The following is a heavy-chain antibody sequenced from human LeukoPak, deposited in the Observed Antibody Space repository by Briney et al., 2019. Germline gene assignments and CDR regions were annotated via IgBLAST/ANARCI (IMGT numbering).Heavy chain of an antibody. CDR1: GGSISSSSYY. D-gene: IGHD3-3*01. CDR3: ARHVYTIPFDY. CDR2: IYYSGST. J-gene: IGHJ4*02. Sequence: PSETLSLTCTVSGGSISSSSYYWGWIRQPPGKGLERIGSIYYSGSTYYNPSLKSRVTISVDTSKNQFSLKLSSVTAADTAVYYCARHVYTIPFDYWGQGTLVTVSS. V-gene: IGHV4-39*01.